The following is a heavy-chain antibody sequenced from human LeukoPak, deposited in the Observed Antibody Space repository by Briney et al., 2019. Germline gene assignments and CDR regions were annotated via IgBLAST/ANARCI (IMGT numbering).Heavy chain of an antibody. CDR1: GYSFTRGHY. V-gene: IGHV4-38-2*01. CDR2: IYHTGSA. Sequence: SETLSLTCSVSGYSFTRGHYWGWIRQPPGKGLEWIANIYHTGSAHYNPSLKSRVTISVDTSKNQFSLKLSSVTAADTAVYYCARCCTSYTCILRGFDYWGQGALVTVSS. CDR3: ARCCTSYTCILRGFDY. D-gene: IGHD2-8*01. J-gene: IGHJ4*02.